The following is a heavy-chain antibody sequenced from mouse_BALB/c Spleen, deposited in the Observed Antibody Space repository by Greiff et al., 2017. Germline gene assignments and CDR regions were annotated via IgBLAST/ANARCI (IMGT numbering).Heavy chain of an antibody. V-gene: IGHV3-8*02. CDR3: DRTYEYDEYYYAMDY. CDR1: GDSFTSGY. J-gene: IGHJ4*01. D-gene: IGHD2-4*01. Sequence: DVKLQESGPSLVKPSQTLSLSCSVTGDSFTSGYWNWIRNCPGNKLEYMGYISYSGSTYYYPSLKSRISITRDTSKNQYYLQLNSVTTEDTATYYGDRTYEYDEYYYAMDYWGQGTSVTVSS. CDR2: ISYSGST.